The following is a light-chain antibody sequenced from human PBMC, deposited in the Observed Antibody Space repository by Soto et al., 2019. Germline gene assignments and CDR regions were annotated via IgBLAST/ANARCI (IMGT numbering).Light chain of an antibody. J-gene: IGLJ2*01. CDR3: QVLDSSSDYVL. Sequence: SYELTQPPSVSVAPGQTARFTCGGNNIGGKTVHWYQQKPGQAPVVVFYDDGDRPSGIPYRFSGSNSGNTATLTISRVEAGDEADYYCQVLDSSSDYVLFGGGTKLTVL. CDR1: NIGGKT. V-gene: IGLV3-21*02. CDR2: DDG.